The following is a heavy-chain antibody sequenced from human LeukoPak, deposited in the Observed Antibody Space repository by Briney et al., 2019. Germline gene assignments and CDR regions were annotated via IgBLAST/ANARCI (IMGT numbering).Heavy chain of an antibody. J-gene: IGHJ3*02. CDR1: GFTFTTYA. V-gene: IGHV3-23*01. Sequence: GGSLRLSCAASGFTFTTYAMSWIRQAPGKGLEWVSAISGSGGSTYYADSVKGRFTISRDNSKNTLYLQMNSLRAEDTAVYYCAKDRNYYDSSGAFDIWGQGTMVTVSS. CDR3: AKDRNYYDSSGAFDI. CDR2: ISGSGGST. D-gene: IGHD3-22*01.